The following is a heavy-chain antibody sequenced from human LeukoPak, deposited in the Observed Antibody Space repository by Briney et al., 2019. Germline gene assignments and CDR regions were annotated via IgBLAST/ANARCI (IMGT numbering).Heavy chain of an antibody. Sequence: GGSLRLSCTASGFTFSDYWMHWVRQPPGKGLVWVSHIDRDGSGTTYADSVKGRFTISRDNAKNTLYLQINSLRGEDTAVYYCARGVYSASHGPPWGQGTLVTVSS. CDR1: GFTFSDYW. J-gene: IGHJ5*02. V-gene: IGHV3-74*01. CDR3: ARGVYSASHGPP. D-gene: IGHD1-26*01. CDR2: IDRDGSGT.